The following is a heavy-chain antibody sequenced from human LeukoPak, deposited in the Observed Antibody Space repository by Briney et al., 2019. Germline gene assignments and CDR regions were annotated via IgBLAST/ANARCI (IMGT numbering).Heavy chain of an antibody. CDR3: TREGCGATSCYTNDY. CDR1: GFTFSASP. J-gene: IGHJ4*02. Sequence: PGGSLRLSCAASGFTFSASPMHWVRQASGEGLEWVGRITGTYATAYSASVKGRFTISRDDSKYTTYLQMNSLETEDTAVYYCTREGCGATSCYTNDYWGQGTLVTVPS. V-gene: IGHV3-73*01. CDR2: ITGTYAT. D-gene: IGHD2-2*02.